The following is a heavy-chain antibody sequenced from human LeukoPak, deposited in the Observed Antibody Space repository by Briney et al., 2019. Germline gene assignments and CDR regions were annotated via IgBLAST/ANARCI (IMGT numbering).Heavy chain of an antibody. D-gene: IGHD3-16*02. CDR3: ARDLRHDYVRGSYRYSSPHWFDP. CDR2: IYYSGST. J-gene: IGHJ5*02. Sequence: SETLSLTCTVSGGSISSYYWSWIRQPPGKGLEWIGYIYYSGSTNYNPSLKSRVTISVDTSKNQFSLKLSSVTAADTAVYYCARDLRHDYVRGSYRYSSPHWFDPWGQGTLVTVSS. V-gene: IGHV4-59*01. CDR1: GGSISSYY.